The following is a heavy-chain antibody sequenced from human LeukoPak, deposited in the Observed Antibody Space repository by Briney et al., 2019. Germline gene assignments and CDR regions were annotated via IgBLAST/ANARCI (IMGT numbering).Heavy chain of an antibody. Sequence: SETLSLTCTVSGGSISSGGYYWSWIRQPPGKGLEWIGYIYHSGSTYYNPSLKSRVTISVDRSKNQFSLKLSSVTAADTAVYYCARATTVTPFDYWGQGTLVTVSS. CDR2: IYHSGST. V-gene: IGHV4-30-2*01. CDR1: GGSISSGGYY. D-gene: IGHD4-17*01. CDR3: ARATTVTPFDY. J-gene: IGHJ4*02.